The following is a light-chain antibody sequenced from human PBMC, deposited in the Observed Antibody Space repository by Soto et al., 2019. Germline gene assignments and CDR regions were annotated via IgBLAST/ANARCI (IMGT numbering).Light chain of an antibody. Sequence: EIVLTQSPATLSVSPGESATLSCRASRSVSSNLAWYQQKPGQSPRLLIYFASTRATGVPARFSGSGSGTEFTLTISSLQSEDFAVYYCQQFKDWPALTFGGGNKVEIK. CDR3: QQFKDWPALT. CDR2: FAS. J-gene: IGKJ4*01. CDR1: RSVSSN. V-gene: IGKV3-15*01.